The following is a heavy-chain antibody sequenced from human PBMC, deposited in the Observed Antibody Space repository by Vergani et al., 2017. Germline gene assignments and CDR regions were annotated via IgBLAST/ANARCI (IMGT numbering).Heavy chain of an antibody. CDR3: ARSGYCAHGVCYMTYYYYMDV. V-gene: IGHV3-33*01. CDR2: IWYDGSKE. D-gene: IGHD2-8*01. J-gene: IGHJ6*03. Sequence: QVQLAESGGGVVQPGRSLRLSCAGSGFTLSSHAMHWVRQAPGKGLEWVAFIWYDGSKEYYADSVKGRFTISRDNSKNTLDLQMNNLRAADTAVYYCARSGYCAHGVCYMTYYYYMDVWGKGTAVTVSS. CDR1: GFTLSSHA.